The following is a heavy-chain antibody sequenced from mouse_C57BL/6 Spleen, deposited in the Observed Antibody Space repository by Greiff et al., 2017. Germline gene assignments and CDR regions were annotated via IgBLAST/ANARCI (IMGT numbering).Heavy chain of an antibody. J-gene: IGHJ4*01. V-gene: IGHV5-4*01. CDR3: ARDLGTDAMDY. CDR2: ISDGGSYT. CDR1: GFTFSSYA. D-gene: IGHD3-3*01. Sequence: DVKLQESGGGLVKPGGSLKLSCAASGFTFSSYAMSWVRQTPEKRLEWVATISDGGSYTYYPDNVKGRFTISRDNAKNNLYLQMSHLKSEDTAMYYCARDLGTDAMDYWGQGTSVTVSS.